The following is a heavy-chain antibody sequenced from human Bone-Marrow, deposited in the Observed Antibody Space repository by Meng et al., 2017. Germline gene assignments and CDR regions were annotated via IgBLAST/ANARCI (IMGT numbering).Heavy chain of an antibody. CDR1: GDSISSSIW. J-gene: IGHJ4*02. CDR2: VYHRGDT. Sequence: QVQLQESGPGLVKPSGTLSLTCTVSGDSISSSIWWSWVRQPPGKGLEWIGGVYHRGDTNYNPSLKSRVDISVDKSKNQFYLSLFSVTAADTAVYYCGRDQGRELINHWGQGTLVTVSS. CDR3: GRDQGRELINH. V-gene: IGHV4-4*02. D-gene: IGHD1-7*01.